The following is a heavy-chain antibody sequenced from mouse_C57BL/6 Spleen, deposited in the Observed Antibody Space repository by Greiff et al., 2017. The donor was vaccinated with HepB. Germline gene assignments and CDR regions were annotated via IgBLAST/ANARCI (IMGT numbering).Heavy chain of an antibody. J-gene: IGHJ4*01. CDR3: ARGDHYYGSSYDYAMDY. V-gene: IGHV1-18*01. CDR1: GYTFTDYN. D-gene: IGHD1-1*01. Sequence: EVQLVESGPELVKPGASVKIPCKASGYTFTDYNMDWVKQSHGKSLEWIGDINPNNGGTIYNQKFKGKATLTVDKSSSTAYMELRSLTSEDTAVYYCARGDHYYGSSYDYAMDYWGQGTSVTVSS. CDR2: INPNNGGT.